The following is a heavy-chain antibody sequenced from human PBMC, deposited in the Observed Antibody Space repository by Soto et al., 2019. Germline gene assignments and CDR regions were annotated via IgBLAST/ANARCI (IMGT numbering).Heavy chain of an antibody. CDR2: FDPEDGET. J-gene: IGHJ4*02. CDR3: AACLRGVIIGSFDY. CDR1: GYTLTELS. D-gene: IGHD3-10*01. Sequence: ASVKVSCKVSGYTLTELSMHWVRQAPGKGLEWMGGFDPEDGETIYAQKFQGRVTMTEDTSTDTAYMELSSLRSEDTAVYYCAACLRGVIIGSFDYWGQGTLVTVYS. V-gene: IGHV1-24*01.